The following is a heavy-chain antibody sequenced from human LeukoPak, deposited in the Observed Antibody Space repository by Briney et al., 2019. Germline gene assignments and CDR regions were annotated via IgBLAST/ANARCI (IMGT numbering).Heavy chain of an antibody. D-gene: IGHD3-16*01. CDR2: IIPILGIA. V-gene: IGHV1-69*04. CDR3: ASGGAQNYYYYGMDV. J-gene: IGHJ6*02. CDR1: GGTFSSYA. Sequence: GASVTVSCKASGGTFSSYAISWVRQAPGQGLEWMGRIIPILGIANYAQKFQGRVTITADKSTSTAYMELSSLRSEDTAVYYCASGGAQNYYYYGMDVWGQGTTVTVSS.